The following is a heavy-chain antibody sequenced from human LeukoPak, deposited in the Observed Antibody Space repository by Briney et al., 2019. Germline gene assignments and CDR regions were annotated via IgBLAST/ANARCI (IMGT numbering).Heavy chain of an antibody. J-gene: IGHJ4*02. CDR2: IYYSGST. D-gene: IGHD3-10*01. CDR3: AREFRSGNKYFDY. V-gene: IGHV4-59*12. Sequence: PSETLSLTCTVSGGSISSYYWSWIRQPPGKGLEWIGYIYYSGSTYYNPSLKSRITISVDTSKNQFSLKLSSVTAADTAVYYCAREFRSGNKYFDYWGQGTLVTVSS. CDR1: GGSISSYY.